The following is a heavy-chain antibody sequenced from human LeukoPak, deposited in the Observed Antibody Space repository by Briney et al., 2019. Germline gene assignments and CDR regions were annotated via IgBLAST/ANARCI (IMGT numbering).Heavy chain of an antibody. Sequence: GGSLRLSCVASGFTVNNNCMSWVRQAPGKGLEWVSVIYSDGSTYYSDSVRGRFTISRDNSENTLHLQMNSLRAEDTAVYYCAKDRNARGYSGYLNFDYWGQGTLVTVSS. CDR3: AKDRNARGYSGYLNFDY. CDR1: GFTVNNNC. V-gene: IGHV3-53*01. CDR2: IYSDGST. D-gene: IGHD5-12*01. J-gene: IGHJ4*02.